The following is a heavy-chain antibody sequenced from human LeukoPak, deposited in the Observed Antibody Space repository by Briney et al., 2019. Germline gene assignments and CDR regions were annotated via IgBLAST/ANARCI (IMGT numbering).Heavy chain of an antibody. J-gene: IGHJ6*03. Sequence: SETLSLTCAVSGGSISSGEYSWSWIRQPPGKGLEWIGYIYHRGSTYYNPSLKSRVTMSVDTSKNQFSLKLSSVTAADTAVYYCARDTDIVVVRYYYYMDVWGKGTTVTVSS. V-gene: IGHV4-30-2*01. CDR3: ARDTDIVVVRYYYYMDV. CDR2: IYHRGST. CDR1: GGSISSGEYS. D-gene: IGHD2-2*01.